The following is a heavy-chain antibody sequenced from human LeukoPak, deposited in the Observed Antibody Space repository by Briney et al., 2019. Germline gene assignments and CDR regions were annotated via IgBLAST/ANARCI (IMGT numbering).Heavy chain of an antibody. CDR3: ARDLGSGYFDY. J-gene: IGHJ4*02. CDR2: IYYSGST. Sequence: SQTLSLTCTVSGGSISSGDYYWSWIRQPPGKGLEWIGYIYYSGSTYYNLSLKSRVTISVDTSKNQFSLKLSSVTAADTAVYYCARDLGSGYFDYWGQGTLVTVSS. CDR1: GGSISSGDYY. D-gene: IGHD3-10*02. V-gene: IGHV4-30-4*01.